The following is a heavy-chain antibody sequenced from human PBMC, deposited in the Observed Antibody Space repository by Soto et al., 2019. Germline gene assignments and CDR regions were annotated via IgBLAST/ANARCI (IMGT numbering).Heavy chain of an antibody. Sequence: SETLSLTCSVSGGSVINKTYYWIWIRQPPGKRLEWIGYVYYSGTTNYNPSLKSRVTISVDLSKNQFSLRLSSVTTADTALYYCARTTAVPNTLRSRYFFDYWGQGTLVTVSS. CDR3: ARTTAVPNTLRSRYFFDY. CDR1: GGSVINKTYY. D-gene: IGHD4-17*01. CDR2: VYYSGTT. V-gene: IGHV4-61*01. J-gene: IGHJ4*02.